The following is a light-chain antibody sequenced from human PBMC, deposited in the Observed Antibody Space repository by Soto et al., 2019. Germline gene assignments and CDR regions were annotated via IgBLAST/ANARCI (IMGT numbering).Light chain of an antibody. CDR3: QQRSSWSLT. CDR2: DAS. J-gene: IGKJ1*01. CDR1: QSISNY. Sequence: EIVLTQSPVTLSLSPGERAALSCRASQSISNYLVWYQQKPGQAPRLLIYDASNTAAGIPARFSGSGSGTDFTLTISSLEPEDYAVYYCQQRSSWSLTFGQGTKVDFK. V-gene: IGKV3-11*01.